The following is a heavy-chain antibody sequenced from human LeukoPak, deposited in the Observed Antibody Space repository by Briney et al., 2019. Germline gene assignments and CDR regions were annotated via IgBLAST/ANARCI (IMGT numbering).Heavy chain of an antibody. D-gene: IGHD3-22*01. CDR3: ARSYDSSGLDY. CDR2: ISYDGSNK. J-gene: IGHJ4*02. Sequence: PGRSLRLSCAASGFTFSSYAMHWVRQAPGKGLEWVAVISYDGSNKYYADSVKGRFTISGDNSKNTLYLQMNSLRAEDTAVYYCARSYDSSGLDYWGQGTLVTVSS. V-gene: IGHV3-30*01. CDR1: GFTFSSYA.